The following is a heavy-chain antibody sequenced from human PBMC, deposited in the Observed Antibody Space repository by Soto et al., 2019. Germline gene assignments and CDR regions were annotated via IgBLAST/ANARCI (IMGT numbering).Heavy chain of an antibody. J-gene: IGHJ6*02. D-gene: IGHD2-15*01. CDR1: GYTLTELS. CDR2: FDPEDGET. CDR3: ARGGVVAARRLYYYGMDV. V-gene: IGHV1-24*01. Sequence: ASVKVSRKGSGYTLTELSMHRGRQAPGKRVEWMGGFDPEDGETIYAQKVQGRVTMTRDTSTSTVYMELSSLRSEDTAVYYCARGGVVAARRLYYYGMDVWGQGTTVTVSS.